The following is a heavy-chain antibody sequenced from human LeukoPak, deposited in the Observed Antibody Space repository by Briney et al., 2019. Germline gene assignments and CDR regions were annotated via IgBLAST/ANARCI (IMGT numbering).Heavy chain of an antibody. J-gene: IGHJ3*01. V-gene: IGHV3-7*03. CDR1: GFTFSGFW. CDR2: INSDGSEG. CDR3: ARSSYSSSSSV. D-gene: IGHD6-6*01. Sequence: GGSLRLPCAVSGFTFSGFWMSWSRQAPGKGLEWVASINSDGSEGYYADVVKGRFTISRDNAKNSLYLQINSLRAEDTAVYYCARSSYSSSSSVWGQGTMVTVSS.